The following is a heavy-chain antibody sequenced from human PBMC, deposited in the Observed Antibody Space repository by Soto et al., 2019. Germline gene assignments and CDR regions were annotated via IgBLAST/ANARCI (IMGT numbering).Heavy chain of an antibody. CDR1: GGSISSSSYY. D-gene: IGHD3-3*01. V-gene: IGHV4-39*07. Sequence: SETLSLTCTVSGGSISSSSYYWGWIRQPPGKGLEWIGRIYYSGSSYYNPSLKGRITISVDTSKNKFSLKLSSVTAADTAVYYCARDYFSTIFGVDYNWFDPWGQGTLVTVSS. J-gene: IGHJ5*02. CDR3: ARDYFSTIFGVDYNWFDP. CDR2: IYYSGSS.